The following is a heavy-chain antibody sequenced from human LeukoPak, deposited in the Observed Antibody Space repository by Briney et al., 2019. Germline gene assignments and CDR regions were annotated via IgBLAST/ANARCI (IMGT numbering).Heavy chain of an antibody. V-gene: IGHV4-59*01. D-gene: IGHD1-26*01. J-gene: IGHJ4*02. CDR3: ARAGSYRGYFDY. CDR1: GGSISSYC. Sequence: SETLSLTCTVSGGSISSYCWSWIRQPPGKGLEWIGYIYYTGSTNNTSLKSRVTISVDTSKNQFSLKLSSVTAADTAVYYCARAGSYRGYFDYWGQGTLVTVSS. CDR2: IYYTGST.